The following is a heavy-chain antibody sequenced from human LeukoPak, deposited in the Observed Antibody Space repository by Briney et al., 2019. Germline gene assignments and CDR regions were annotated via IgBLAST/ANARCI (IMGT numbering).Heavy chain of an antibody. V-gene: IGHV3-21*01. J-gene: IGHJ5*02. CDR3: ARGADGVSSNSRGWFDP. D-gene: IGHD2-15*01. Sequence: PGGSLRLSCAASGFTFSSHNMNWVRQAPGKGLEWVSSISTSSSYIYYADSVKGRFTISRDNAKNPLYLQMNSLRAEDTAVYYCARGADGVSSNSRGWFDPWGQGTLVTVSS. CDR2: ISTSSSYI. CDR1: GFTFSSHN.